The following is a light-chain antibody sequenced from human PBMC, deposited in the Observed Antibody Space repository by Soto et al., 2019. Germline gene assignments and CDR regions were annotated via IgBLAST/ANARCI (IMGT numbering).Light chain of an antibody. CDR1: SSDVSDYNY. CDR2: EVR. J-gene: IGLJ1*01. CDR3: RSCTNNSTPHYV. V-gene: IGLV2-14*01. Sequence: QSVLTQPGSVSGSPGQSITISCTGTSSDVSDYNYVSWYQQHPGKAPKVMIFEVRNRPSGVSDRFSGSKSGNTASLTISGLQAEDEADYYCRSCTNNSTPHYVFGNGTKVTVL.